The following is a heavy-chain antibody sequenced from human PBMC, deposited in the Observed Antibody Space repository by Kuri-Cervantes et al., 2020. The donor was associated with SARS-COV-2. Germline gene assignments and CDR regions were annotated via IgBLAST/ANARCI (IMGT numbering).Heavy chain of an antibody. CDR3: ARASDPYGDYDWFDP. Sequence: GESLKISCAASGFTFSGYTMNWIRQAPGKGLEWVSSISSSSHYIYYADSVKGRLTISRDNAKNSLYLQMNSLRAEDTAVYYCARASDPYGDYDWFDPWGQGTLVTVSS. CDR2: ISSSSHYI. CDR1: GFTFSGYT. V-gene: IGHV3-21*06. D-gene: IGHD4-17*01. J-gene: IGHJ5*02.